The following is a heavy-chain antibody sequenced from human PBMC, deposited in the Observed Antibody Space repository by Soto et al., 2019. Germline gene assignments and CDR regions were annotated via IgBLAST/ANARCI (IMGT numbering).Heavy chain of an antibody. CDR3: AREGNILANAFDI. CDR2: IYYSGST. D-gene: IGHD3-10*01. Sequence: SETLSLTCTVSGGSISSYYWSWIRQPPGKGLEWIGYIYYSGSTNYNPSLKSRVTISVDTSKNQFSLKLSSVTAADTAVYYCAREGNILANAFDIWGQRTMVTVSS. CDR1: GGSISSYY. V-gene: IGHV4-59*01. J-gene: IGHJ3*02.